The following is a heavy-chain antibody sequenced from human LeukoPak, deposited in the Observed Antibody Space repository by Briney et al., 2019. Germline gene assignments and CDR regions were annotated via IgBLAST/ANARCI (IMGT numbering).Heavy chain of an antibody. CDR1: GFTFSDYW. D-gene: IGHD3-9*01. J-gene: IGHJ4*02. CDR2: MKQDGSEK. V-gene: IGHV3-7*01. Sequence: GGSRRLSCAASGFTFSDYWMGWVRQAPGKGLEWVANMKQDGSEKYYVDSVKGRFTISRDNAKNSLYLQMNSLRAEDTAVYYCARDGDILTGYYFDYWGQGTLVTVSS. CDR3: ARDGDILTGYYFDY.